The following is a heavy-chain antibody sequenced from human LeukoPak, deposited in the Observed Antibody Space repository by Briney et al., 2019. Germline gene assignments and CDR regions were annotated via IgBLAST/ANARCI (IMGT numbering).Heavy chain of an antibody. D-gene: IGHD1-26*01. CDR2: IKEDGSDK. V-gene: IGHV3-7*01. CDR3: ASAAGWEFGY. CDR1: VSSGLTRW. Sequence: GGSLRLSCVASVSSGLTRWMNWVRQAPGKGLEWAAIIKEDGSDKYYVDSVKGRFTISRDNAKNSVYLQMNSLRVEDTAVYYCASAAGWEFGYWGQGTLVTVSS. J-gene: IGHJ4*02.